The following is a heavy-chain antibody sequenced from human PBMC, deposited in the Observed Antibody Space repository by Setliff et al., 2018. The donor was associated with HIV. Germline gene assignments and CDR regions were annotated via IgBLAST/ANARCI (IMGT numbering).Heavy chain of an antibody. D-gene: IGHD1-26*01. J-gene: IGHJ4*02. CDR2: IKTDGSST. CDR3: ARGIVGASVFNY. Sequence: PGGSLRLSCAASGFTFSTYWMHWVRQAPGKGLVWVSRIKTDGSSTSYADSVKGRFTISRDNAKNTLLLQMNSLRAEDTAVYYRARGIVGASVFNYWGQGTQVTVSS. V-gene: IGHV3-74*01. CDR1: GFTFSTYW.